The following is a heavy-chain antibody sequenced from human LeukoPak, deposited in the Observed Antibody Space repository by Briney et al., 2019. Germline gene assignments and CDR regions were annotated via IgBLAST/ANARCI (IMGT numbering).Heavy chain of an antibody. V-gene: IGHV3-30*03. J-gene: IGHJ4*02. CDR2: ISYDGSNK. CDR1: GFTFSSYG. CDR3: ARDHTAMATWNYFDY. D-gene: IGHD5-18*01. Sequence: GGSLRLSCAASGFTFSSYGIDWVRQAPGKGLEWMAFISYDGSNKYYADSVKGRFTISRDNSKNTLYLQMNSLRAEDTAVYYCARDHTAMATWNYFDYWGQGTLVTVSS.